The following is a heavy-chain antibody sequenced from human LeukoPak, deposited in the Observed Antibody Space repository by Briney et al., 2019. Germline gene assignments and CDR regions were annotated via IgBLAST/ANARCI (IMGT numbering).Heavy chain of an antibody. V-gene: IGHV1-69*05. D-gene: IGHD3-22*01. CDR3: ARDLPSGYYYDSSGSHNWFDP. CDR2: IIPIFGTA. CDR1: GGTFSSYA. Sequence: SVKVSCKASGGTFSSYAISWVRQAPGQGLEWMGRIIPIFGTAIYAQKFQGRVTITTDESTSTAYMELSSLRSEDTAVYYCARDLPSGYYYDSSGSHNWFDPWGQGTLVTVSS. J-gene: IGHJ5*02.